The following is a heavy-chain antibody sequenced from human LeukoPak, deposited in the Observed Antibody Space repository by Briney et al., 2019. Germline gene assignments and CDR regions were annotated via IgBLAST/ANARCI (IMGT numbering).Heavy chain of an antibody. V-gene: IGHV3-30-3*01. D-gene: IGHD6-13*01. Sequence: PGGSLRLSCAASGFTFSSYAMHWVRQAPGKGLEWVAVISYDGSNKYYADSVKGRFTISRDNSKNTLYLQMNSLRAEDMAVYYCAKDLVALVSSSRAFDIWGQGTMVTVSS. CDR2: ISYDGSNK. CDR1: GFTFSSYA. CDR3: AKDLVALVSSSRAFDI. J-gene: IGHJ3*02.